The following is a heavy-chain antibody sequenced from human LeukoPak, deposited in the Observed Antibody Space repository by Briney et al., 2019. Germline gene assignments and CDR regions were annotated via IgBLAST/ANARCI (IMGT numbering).Heavy chain of an antibody. V-gene: IGHV4-34*01. CDR1: GGSFSGYY. CDR2: INHSGST. J-gene: IGHJ4*02. CDR3: AMTPSYSSGWSFNY. Sequence: SETLSLTCAVYGGSFSGYYWSWIRQPPGKGLEWIGEINHSGSTNYNPSLKSRVTISVDTSKNQFSLRLSSVTAADTAVYYCAMTPSYSSGWSFNYWGQGTLVTVSS. D-gene: IGHD6-19*01.